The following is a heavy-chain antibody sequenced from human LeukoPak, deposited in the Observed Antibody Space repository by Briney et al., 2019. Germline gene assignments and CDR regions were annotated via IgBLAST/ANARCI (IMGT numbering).Heavy chain of an antibody. CDR3: ARTNYYGSGSYYFDY. J-gene: IGHJ4*02. Sequence: KTPETHCLTCTVSGDSTSNYYWGWIRQPPGKGLEWIGYIYYSGSTNYNPSLKSRVTMSLDTSKNQFSLTLSSVTAADTAVYYCARTNYYGSGSYYFDYWGQGTLVTVS. CDR2: IYYSGST. CDR1: GDSTSNYY. D-gene: IGHD3-10*01. V-gene: IGHV4-59*01.